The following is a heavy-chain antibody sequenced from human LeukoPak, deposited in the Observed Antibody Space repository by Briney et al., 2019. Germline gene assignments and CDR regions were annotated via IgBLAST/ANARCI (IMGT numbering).Heavy chain of an antibody. V-gene: IGHV3-74*01. CDR3: ARDEGSYDFWSGYNTNWFDP. Sequence: GGSLRLSCAASGFTFSSYGMHWVRQAPGKGLVWVSRINSDGSSTSYADSVKGRFTISRDNAKNTLYLQMNSLRAEDTAVYYCARDEGSYDFWSGYNTNWFDPWGQGTLVTVSS. D-gene: IGHD3-3*01. J-gene: IGHJ5*02. CDR2: INSDGSST. CDR1: GFTFSSYG.